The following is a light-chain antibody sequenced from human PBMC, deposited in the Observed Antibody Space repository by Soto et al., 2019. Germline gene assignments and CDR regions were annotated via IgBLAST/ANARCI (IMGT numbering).Light chain of an antibody. Sequence: EIVLTQSPATLSLSPGERATLSCRASQSVSSYLAWYQQKPGQAPRLLIYDASNRATGIPARFSGSGSGTDFTLTISLLDPEDFAVYYCQQRSNWPPYTFGQWTKLESK. CDR1: QSVSSY. J-gene: IGKJ2*01. CDR3: QQRSNWPPYT. CDR2: DAS. V-gene: IGKV3-11*01.